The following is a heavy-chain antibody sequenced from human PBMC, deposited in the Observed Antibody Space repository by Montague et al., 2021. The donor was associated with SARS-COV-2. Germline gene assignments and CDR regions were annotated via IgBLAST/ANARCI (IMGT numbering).Heavy chain of an antibody. J-gene: IGHJ6*03. CDR1: GFTFSSYA. CDR3: ARDGSGFWSGFHYYYYIDV. V-gene: IGHV3-64*01. D-gene: IGHD3-3*01. CDR2: ISSNGGST. Sequence: SLRLSCAASGFTFSSYAMHWVRQAPGKGLEYVSAISSNGGSTYYANSVKGRFTISRDNSKNMLYLQMGSLRAEDMAVYYCARDGSGFWSGFHYYYYIDVWGKGTTVTVSS.